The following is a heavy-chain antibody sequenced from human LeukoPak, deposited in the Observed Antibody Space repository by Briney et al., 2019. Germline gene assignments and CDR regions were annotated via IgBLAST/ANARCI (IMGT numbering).Heavy chain of an antibody. CDR3: ARGIAAFDY. CDR1: GFTFSSYA. D-gene: IGHD6-6*01. J-gene: IGHJ4*02. CDR2: ISYDGSNK. Sequence: PEGSLRLSCAASGFTFSSYAMHWVRQAPGKGLEWVAVISYDGSNKYYADSVKGRFTISRDNSKNTLYLQMNSLRAEDTAVYYCARGIAAFDYWGQGTLVTVSS. V-gene: IGHV3-30-3*01.